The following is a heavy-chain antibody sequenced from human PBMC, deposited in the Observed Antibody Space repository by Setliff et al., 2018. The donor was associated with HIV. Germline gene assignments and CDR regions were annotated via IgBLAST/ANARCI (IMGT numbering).Heavy chain of an antibody. CDR1: GYSFGDYY. V-gene: IGHV1-46*01. CDR3: AALYYDSSGYYPGAFDI. D-gene: IGHD3-22*01. CDR2: INPAGGNS. J-gene: IGHJ3*02. Sequence: ASVKVSCKSSGYSFGDYYIHWVRQAPGQGLEWMGVINPAGGNSHYAQKFQGRVTVTRDASTSTVYMELSSLRSEDTAVYYCAALYYDSSGYYPGAFDIWGQGTMVTV.